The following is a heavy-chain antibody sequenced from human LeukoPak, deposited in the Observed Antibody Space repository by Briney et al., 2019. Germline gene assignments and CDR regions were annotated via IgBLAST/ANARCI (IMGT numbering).Heavy chain of an antibody. J-gene: IGHJ2*01. D-gene: IGHD6-19*01. CDR2: IKQDGTEI. Sequence: GGSLRLSCAASEFTFSSYWMSWVRQAPGKGLEWVANIKQDGTEIYYVDSVKGRFTISRDNAKNSLSLQMNSLRAEDTAVYYCARRASDYSSGWYFDWYFDLWGRGTLVTVSS. CDR3: ARRASDYSSGWYFDWYFDL. CDR1: EFTFSSYW. V-gene: IGHV3-7*01.